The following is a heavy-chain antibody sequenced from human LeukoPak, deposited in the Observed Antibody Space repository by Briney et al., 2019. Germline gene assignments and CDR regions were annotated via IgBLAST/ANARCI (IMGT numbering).Heavy chain of an antibody. Sequence: SETLSLTCTVSGGSSRSSGYYWSWIRQHPGQGLEYIGYIYYSGSTYYNPSLKSRVTISIDTSKNQFSLKLSSVTAADMAVYYCARGGEQQLEVYYYYYGMDVWGQGTTVTVSS. V-gene: IGHV4-31*03. CDR2: IYYSGST. J-gene: IGHJ6*02. CDR3: ARGGEQQLEVYYYYYGMDV. D-gene: IGHD6-13*01. CDR1: GGSSRSSGYY.